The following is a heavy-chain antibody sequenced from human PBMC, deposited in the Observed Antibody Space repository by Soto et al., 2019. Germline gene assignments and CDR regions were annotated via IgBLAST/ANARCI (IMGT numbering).Heavy chain of an antibody. CDR2: IKEGGSEI. CDR1: GFNVMSYW. Sequence: GGSLRLSCAVSGFNVMSYWMSWVRQAPGKGLEWVASIKEGGSEIYYLHSVRGRFSISRDSAGNALHLTMNSLSAEDTGVYFCARDIGFDYVNWGQGTMVTVSS. D-gene: IGHD3-16*01. J-gene: IGHJ4*02. V-gene: IGHV3-7*01. CDR3: ARDIGFDYVN.